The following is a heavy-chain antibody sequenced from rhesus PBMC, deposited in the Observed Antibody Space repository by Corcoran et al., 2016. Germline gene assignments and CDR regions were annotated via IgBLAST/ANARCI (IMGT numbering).Heavy chain of an antibody. CDR3: AREVGSNHFDY. D-gene: IGHD6-19*01. CDR2: IGPGGDT. V-gene: IGHV3-72*01. J-gene: IGHJ4*01. CDR1: GFTFSSYA. Sequence: EVQLVESGGGLVQPGGSLRLSCAASGFTFSSYAMQWVHQAPGKGLEWVSAIGPGGDTYYADAVKGSFTSSRDNAKNSLYIQMNSRRAEDTAVYYCAREVGSNHFDYWGQGVLVTVSS.